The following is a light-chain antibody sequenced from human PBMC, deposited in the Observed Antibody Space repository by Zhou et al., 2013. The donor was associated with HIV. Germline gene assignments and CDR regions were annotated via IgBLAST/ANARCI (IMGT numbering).Light chain of an antibody. CDR2: DAS. J-gene: IGKJ5*01. CDR3: QQFNSYPT. V-gene: IGKV1-5*01. CDR1: QSISRY. Sequence: DIQMTQSPSTLSASVGDRVTITCRASQSISRYLNWYQQKPGKAPKLLIYDASTLETGVPSRFSGSASGTDFTLTISSLQPDDFATYYCQQFNSYPTFGQGTRLEIK.